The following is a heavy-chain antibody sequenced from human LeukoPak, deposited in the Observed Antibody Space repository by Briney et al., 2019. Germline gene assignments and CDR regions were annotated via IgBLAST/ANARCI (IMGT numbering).Heavy chain of an antibody. J-gene: IGHJ4*02. CDR1: GGSFSGYY. CDR3: ASDFDPAADY. Sequence: SETLSLTCAVYGGSFSGYYWSWIRQPPGKGLEWIGEINHSGSTNYNPSLKSRVTISVDTSKNQFSLKLSSVTAADTAVYYCASDFDPAADYWGQGTLVTVSP. D-gene: IGHD2/OR15-2a*01. V-gene: IGHV4-34*01. CDR2: INHSGST.